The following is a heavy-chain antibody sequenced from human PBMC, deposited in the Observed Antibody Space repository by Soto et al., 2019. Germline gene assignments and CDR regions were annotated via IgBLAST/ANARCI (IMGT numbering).Heavy chain of an antibody. Sequence: QVQLVESGGGVVQPGRSLRLSCAASGFTFSSYAMHWVRQAPGKGLEWVAVISYDGSNKYYADSVKGRFTISRDNSKNTLYLQMNSLRAEDTAVYYCAREDDAFAIWGQGTMVTVSS. CDR3: AREDDAFAI. J-gene: IGHJ3*02. V-gene: IGHV3-30-3*01. CDR2: ISYDGSNK. CDR1: GFTFSSYA.